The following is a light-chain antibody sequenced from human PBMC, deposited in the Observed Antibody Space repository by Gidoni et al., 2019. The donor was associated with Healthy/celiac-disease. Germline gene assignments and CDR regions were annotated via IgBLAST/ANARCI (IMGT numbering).Light chain of an antibody. CDR2: KAS. Sequence: DIQLTQSPSTLSASVGDRVTITCRASQSISSWWAWYQQKPGKAPKLLIYKASSLESGVPSRFSGSGSGTEFTLTISSLQPDDFATYYCQQYNGTFXXXTKVEIK. CDR3: QQYNGT. CDR1: QSISSW. J-gene: IGKJ1*01. V-gene: IGKV1-5*03.